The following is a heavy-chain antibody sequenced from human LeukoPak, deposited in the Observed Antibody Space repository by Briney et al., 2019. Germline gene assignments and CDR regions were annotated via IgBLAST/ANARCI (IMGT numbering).Heavy chain of an antibody. Sequence: PSETLSLTCAVYGGSFSGYYWSWIRQPPGKGLEWIGEINHSGSTYYNPSLKSRVTISVDTSKNQFSLRLSSVTAADTAVYYCARGPIAAAGIVRGFDYWGQGTLVTVSS. J-gene: IGHJ4*02. V-gene: IGHV4-34*01. CDR1: GGSFSGYY. CDR3: ARGPIAAAGIVRGFDY. D-gene: IGHD6-13*01. CDR2: INHSGST.